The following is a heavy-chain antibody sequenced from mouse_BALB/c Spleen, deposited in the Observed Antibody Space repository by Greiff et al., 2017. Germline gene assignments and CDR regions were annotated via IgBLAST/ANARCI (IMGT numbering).Heavy chain of an antibody. CDR1: GYTFTSYW. V-gene: IGHV1-7*01. J-gene: IGHJ2*01. CDR2: INPSTGYT. D-gene: IGHD1-1*01. Sequence: QVQLQQSGAELAKPGASVKMSCKASGYTFTSYWMHWVEQRPGQGLEWIGYINPSTGYTEYNQKFKDKATLTADKSSSTAYMQLSSLTSDDSAVYYCARSDGRGYFDYWGQGTTLTVAS. CDR3: ARSDGRGYFDY.